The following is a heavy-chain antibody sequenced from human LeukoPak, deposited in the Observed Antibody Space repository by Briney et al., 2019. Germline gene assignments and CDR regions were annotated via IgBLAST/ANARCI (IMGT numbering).Heavy chain of an antibody. D-gene: IGHD2-21*02. J-gene: IGHJ4*02. CDR3: ARLAYCGGDCYFTFDY. V-gene: IGHV3-11*01. CDR1: GFTFSDYY. Sequence: GGSLRLSCAASGFTFSDYYMSWIRQAPGKGLEWVSCISSSGSTIYYADSVKGRFTISRDNAKNSLYLQMNSLRAEDTAVYYCARLAYCGGDCYFTFDYWGQGTLVTVSS. CDR2: ISSSGSTI.